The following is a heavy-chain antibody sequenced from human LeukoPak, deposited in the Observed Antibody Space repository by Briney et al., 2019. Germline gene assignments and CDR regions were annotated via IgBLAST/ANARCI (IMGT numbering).Heavy chain of an antibody. CDR2: IHTNGNT. J-gene: IGHJ2*01. Sequence: SETLSLTCTVSSGSISSYYWSWVRQSPGMGLEWIAYIHTNGNTNYNPSLKSRVTISLDTSKNQFSLKLSPVTAADTAVYYCAGLAAAATSITYHYFDVWGRGTLVTVSS. D-gene: IGHD6-13*01. CDR1: SGSISSYY. CDR3: AGLAAAATSITYHYFDV. V-gene: IGHV4-4*09.